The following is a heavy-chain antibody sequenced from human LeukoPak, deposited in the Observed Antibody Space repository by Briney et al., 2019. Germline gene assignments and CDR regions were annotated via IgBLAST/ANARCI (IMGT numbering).Heavy chain of an antibody. CDR3: ARLGGALYYYYYYMDV. D-gene: IGHD4-23*01. J-gene: IGHJ6*03. CDR2: ISSSGSTI. CDR1: GFTFSSYW. Sequence: GGSLRLSCAASGFTFSSYWMSWVRQAPGKGLEWVSYISSSGSTIYYADSVKGRFTVSRDNAKNSLYLQMNSLRAEDTAVYYCARLGGALYYYYYYMDVWGKGTTVTVSS. V-gene: IGHV3-48*04.